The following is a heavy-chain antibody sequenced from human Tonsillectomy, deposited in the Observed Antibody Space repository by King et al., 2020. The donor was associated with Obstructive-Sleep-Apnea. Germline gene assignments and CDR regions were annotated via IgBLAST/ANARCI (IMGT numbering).Heavy chain of an antibody. D-gene: IGHD4-23*01. J-gene: IGHJ4*02. CDR2: IQYDGSNK. CDR3: AKRGYGGNGPDY. V-gene: IGHV3-30*02. CDR1: GFIFSDYG. Sequence: VQLVESGGGVVQPGRSLRLSCAASGFIFSDYGMHWVRQAPGKGLEWVTFIQYDGSNKYYADSVQGRFTISRDNSKNTLYLQMNSLRPEDTAVYYCAKRGYGGNGPDYWGQGTLVTVPS.